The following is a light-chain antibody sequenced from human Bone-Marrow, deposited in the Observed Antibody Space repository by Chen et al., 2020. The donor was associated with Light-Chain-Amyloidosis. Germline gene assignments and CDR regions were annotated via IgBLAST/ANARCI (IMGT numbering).Light chain of an antibody. CDR2: RDT. CDR1: DLPTKY. Sequence: SYELTQPPSVSVSPGQTARITCSGDDLPTKYAYWYQQKPGQAPVLVIHRDTERPPGIPERFSGSSSGTTATLTISGVQAGDEADYHCQSADSSGTYEVIFGGGTKLTVL. CDR3: QSADSSGTYEVI. J-gene: IGLJ2*01. V-gene: IGLV3-25*03.